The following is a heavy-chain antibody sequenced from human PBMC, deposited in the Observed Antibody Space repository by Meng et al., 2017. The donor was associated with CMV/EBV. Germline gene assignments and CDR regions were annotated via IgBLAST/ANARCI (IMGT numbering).Heavy chain of an antibody. CDR3: ARVGSYDFWSGYHHYFDY. J-gene: IGHJ4*02. CDR2: IIPIFGTA. D-gene: IGHD3-3*01. V-gene: IGHV1-69*05. Sequence: SVKVSCKASGGTFSSYAISWVRQAPGQGLEWMGGIIPIFGTANYAQKFQGRVTITTDESTSTAYMELSSLRSEDTAVYYCARVGSYDFWSGYHHYFDYWGQGTLVTVSS. CDR1: GGTFSSYA.